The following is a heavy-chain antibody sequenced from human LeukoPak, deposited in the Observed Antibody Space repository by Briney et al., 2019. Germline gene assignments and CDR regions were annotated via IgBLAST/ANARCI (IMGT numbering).Heavy chain of an antibody. Sequence: RGSLRLSCAASGFSFSTYAMSWVRQAPGKGLEWVSGVSGSGGTTYYADSVKGRFTISRDNSKNTLYLQMNSLRAEDTALYYCAKEYSGYDFDYWGQGTLVTVSS. D-gene: IGHD5-12*01. CDR1: GFSFSTYA. J-gene: IGHJ4*02. CDR3: AKEYSGYDFDY. V-gene: IGHV3-23*01. CDR2: VSGSGGTT.